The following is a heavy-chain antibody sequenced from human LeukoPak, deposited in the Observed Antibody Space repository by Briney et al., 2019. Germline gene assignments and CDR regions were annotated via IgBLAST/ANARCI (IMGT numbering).Heavy chain of an antibody. CDR1: GFTFSSYA. V-gene: IGHV3-23*01. CDR3: ARGAYGDYDY. J-gene: IGHJ4*02. Sequence: GGSLRLSCAASGFTFSSYAVSWVRQAPGKGLEWVSAISARGDSTYYADSVEGRFTISRDNSKHTLYLQMNSLRGEDTALYYCARGAYGDYDYWGQGTLVTVSS. D-gene: IGHD4-17*01. CDR2: ISARGDST.